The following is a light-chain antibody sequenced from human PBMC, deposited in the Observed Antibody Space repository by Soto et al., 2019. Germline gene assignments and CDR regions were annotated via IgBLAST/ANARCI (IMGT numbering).Light chain of an antibody. CDR3: SSYTTSSTYV. J-gene: IGLJ1*01. CDR2: DVS. CDR1: SSDVGAYDY. V-gene: IGLV2-14*01. Sequence: QSALTQPASVSGSPGQSITISCPGSSSDVGAYDYVSWYQQHPGKAPKLMIYDVSNQPSGVSNRFSGSKSGNTASLTISGLQADDEADYYCSSYTTSSTYVFGTGTKLTVL.